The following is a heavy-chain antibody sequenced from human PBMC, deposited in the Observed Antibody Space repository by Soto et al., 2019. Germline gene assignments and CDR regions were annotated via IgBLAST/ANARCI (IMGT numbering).Heavy chain of an antibody. Sequence: SETLSLPCAASRYSLSSGYYWGWIRQPPGKGLEWIGSIYHSGSTYYNPSLKSRVTISVDTSKNQFSLKLSSVTAADTAVYYCARGNRYCSSTSCYTGNFDYWGQGTLVT. D-gene: IGHD2-2*02. V-gene: IGHV4-38-2*01. CDR2: IYHSGST. CDR3: ARGNRYCSSTSCYTGNFDY. CDR1: RYSLSSGYY. J-gene: IGHJ4*02.